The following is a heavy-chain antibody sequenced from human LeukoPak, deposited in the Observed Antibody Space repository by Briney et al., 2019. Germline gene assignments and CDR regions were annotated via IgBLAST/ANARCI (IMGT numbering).Heavy chain of an antibody. J-gene: IGHJ4*02. CDR1: GGSISSGGYY. Sequence: PSETLSLTCTVSGGSISSGGYYWSWIRQHPGKGLEWIGYIYYSGSTYYNPSLKSRVTISVDTPKNQFSLKLSSVTAADTAVYYCARDPGGFWFDYWGQGTLVTVSS. D-gene: IGHD3-10*01. CDR3: ARDPGGFWFDY. V-gene: IGHV4-31*03. CDR2: IYYSGST.